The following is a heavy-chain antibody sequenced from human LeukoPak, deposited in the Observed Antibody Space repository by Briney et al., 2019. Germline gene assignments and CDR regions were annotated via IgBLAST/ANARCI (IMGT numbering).Heavy chain of an antibody. V-gene: IGHV4-34*01. J-gene: IGHJ4*02. D-gene: IGHD2-21*01. CDR3: ARPGLAYCGGDCYSSDGYYFDY. CDR2: INHSGST. CDR1: GEYFSTYY. Sequence: SETLSLTCAVYGEYFSTYYYSWIRQPPGKGLEWIGEINHSGSTNYNPSLKSRLTISVDMSKKQFFLRLSSMTAADTAMYYCARPGLAYCGGDCYSSDGYYFDYWVQGTLVTVSS.